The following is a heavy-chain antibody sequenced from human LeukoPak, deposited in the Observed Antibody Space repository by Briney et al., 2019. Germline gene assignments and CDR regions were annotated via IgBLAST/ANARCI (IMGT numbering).Heavy chain of an antibody. J-gene: IGHJ3*02. CDR3: ARLGAADTGAFDI. Sequence: EALNLSCKCSDYSFTSYWIGGVRPMPGKGVEWMGIIYPGDSDTRYSPSFQGQVHISADKSISTAYLQWSSLKAADTAMYYCARLGAADTGAFDIWGQGTMVTVSS. D-gene: IGHD6-13*01. V-gene: IGHV5-51*01. CDR1: DYSFTSYW. CDR2: IYPGDSDT.